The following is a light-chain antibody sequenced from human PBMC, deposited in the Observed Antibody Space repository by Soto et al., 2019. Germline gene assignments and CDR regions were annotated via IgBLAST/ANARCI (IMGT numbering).Light chain of an antibody. CDR2: DAS. V-gene: IGKV1-5*01. CDR1: QNIRNW. Sequence: DIQMAQSPSTLSASVGDSVTMACRGGQNIRNWLAWYQQKPGKAPNPLIYDASSVKRGVPARFSGSGSGTEFTLTISSLQPDDFATYYCQQYNTYSTFGQGTRLEIK. J-gene: IGKJ5*01. CDR3: QQYNTYST.